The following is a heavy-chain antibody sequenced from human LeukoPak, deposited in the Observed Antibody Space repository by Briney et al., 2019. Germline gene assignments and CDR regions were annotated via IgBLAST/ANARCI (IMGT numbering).Heavy chain of an antibody. CDR3: ARLPMAVTPHVDY. J-gene: IGHJ4*02. V-gene: IGHV4-59*01. CDR2: MYYSGTT. Sequence: PSETLSLTCNVSGGSITSYYRSWIRQSPGKGLEWIGFMYYSGTTNYNPSLKSRVTISLGMSKNQFSLKLSSVTAADTAVYYCARLPMAVTPHVDYWGQGTLVTVSS. D-gene: IGHD2-21*02. CDR1: GGSITSYY.